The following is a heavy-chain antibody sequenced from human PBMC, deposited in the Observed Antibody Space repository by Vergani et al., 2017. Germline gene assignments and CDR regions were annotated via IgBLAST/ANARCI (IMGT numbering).Heavy chain of an antibody. Sequence: QVQLVQSGAEVKKPGSSVKVSCKASGGTFRSYALSWVRQAPGQGLEWMGGIIPIFGTANYAQKFQGRVTITADKSTSTAYMELSSLRSEDTAVYYCARGPRKQPGGYFDYWGQGTLVTVSS. J-gene: IGHJ4*02. CDR3: ARGPRKQPGGYFDY. CDR2: IIPIFGTA. CDR1: GGTFRSYA. V-gene: IGHV1-69*06. D-gene: IGHD6-13*01.